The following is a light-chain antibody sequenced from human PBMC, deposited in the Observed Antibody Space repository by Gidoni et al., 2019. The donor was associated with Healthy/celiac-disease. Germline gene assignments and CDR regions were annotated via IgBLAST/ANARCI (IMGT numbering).Light chain of an antibody. CDR3: QQYNSYSTWT. CDR2: KAS. V-gene: IGKV1-5*03. CDR1: QIISSW. Sequence: GHRVTITCRASQIISSWLAWYQQKPGKAPKLLIYKASSLESGVPSRFSGSGSGTEFTLTISSLQPDDFATYYCQQYNSYSTWTFGQGTKVEI. J-gene: IGKJ1*01.